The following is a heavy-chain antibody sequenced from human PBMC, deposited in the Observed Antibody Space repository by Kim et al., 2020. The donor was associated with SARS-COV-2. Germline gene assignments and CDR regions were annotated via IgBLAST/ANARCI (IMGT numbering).Heavy chain of an antibody. D-gene: IGHD3-22*01. Sequence: GGSLRLSCADSGFTFSSYGIHWVRQAPGKGLEWVAVISYDGSNKYYADSVKGRFTISRDNSKNTLYLQMNSLRAEDTALYYCAGGISPDGYSSAEYFQHWGQGTLVTVSS. J-gene: IGHJ1*01. V-gene: IGHV3-30*03. CDR3: AGGISPDGYSSAEYFQH. CDR1: GFTFSSYG. CDR2: ISYDGSNK.